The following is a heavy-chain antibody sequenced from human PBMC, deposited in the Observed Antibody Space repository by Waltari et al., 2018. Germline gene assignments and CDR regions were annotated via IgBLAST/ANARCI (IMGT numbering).Heavy chain of an antibody. J-gene: IGHJ6*02. CDR2: INHNGNI. CDR1: GVHFSGYY. D-gene: IGHD2-15*01. CDR3: VRLEDCTGPGGNCYSADSFAMDV. V-gene: IGHV4-34*02. Sequence: QVQLQQWGAGQLQPPETLSLTCAVYGVHFSGYYWGWIRQSPGKGLEWIGEINHNGNINRNPSLRSRLTMLIDTSKSQFALKLNSVTAADTGVYYCVRLEDCTGPGGNCYSADSFAMDVWGQGTMVTVSS.